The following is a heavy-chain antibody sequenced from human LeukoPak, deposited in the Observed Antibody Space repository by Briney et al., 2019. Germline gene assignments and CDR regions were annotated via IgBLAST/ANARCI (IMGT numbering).Heavy chain of an antibody. J-gene: IGHJ4*02. D-gene: IGHD2-15*01. V-gene: IGHV4-34*01. CDR3: TRVECTDGSCYTFDY. Sequence: SETLSLTCAVYGGSFSDYFWSWIRQPPGKGLEWIGEINHSGSTNYNPSLKSRVTISVDTSKNQFSLMLRSVTAADTAVYYCTRVECTDGSCYTFDYWGPGTLVIVSS. CDR2: INHSGST. CDR1: GGSFSDYF.